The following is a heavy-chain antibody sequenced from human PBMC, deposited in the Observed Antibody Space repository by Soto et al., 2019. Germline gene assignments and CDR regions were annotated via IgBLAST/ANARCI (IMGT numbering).Heavy chain of an antibody. CDR3: MKDLSLDFGDYG. J-gene: IGHJ4*02. V-gene: IGHV3-23*01. Sequence: EVQVLESGGGLVQPGGSLRLSCAASGFTFSSYSMIWVRQAPGKGLEWVSGISSSGGTTDYADSVKGRFTISRDNARNTLYLQMNSLRAEDTAVYRCMKDLSLDFGDYGWGQGTLVTVSS. CDR1: GFTFSSYS. D-gene: IGHD4-17*01. CDR2: ISSSGGTT.